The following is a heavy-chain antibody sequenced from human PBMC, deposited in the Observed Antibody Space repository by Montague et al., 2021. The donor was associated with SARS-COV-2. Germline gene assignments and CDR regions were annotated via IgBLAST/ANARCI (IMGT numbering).Heavy chain of an antibody. CDR2: MYYSWGT. Sequence: SETLSLTCTVSGGSISSYYWSWIRLPSGKGLEWIGYMYYSWGTNYNPSLKSRVTLSVDTSKNQFSLKLSSVTAAATAVYYCARDFDYWGQGTLVTVSS. V-gene: IGHV4-59*13. CDR3: ARDFDY. CDR1: GGSISSYY. J-gene: IGHJ4*02.